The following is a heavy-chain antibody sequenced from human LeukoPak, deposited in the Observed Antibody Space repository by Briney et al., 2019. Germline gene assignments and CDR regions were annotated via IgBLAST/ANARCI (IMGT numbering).Heavy chain of an antibody. CDR3: AKNRGATMIGGGLDY. CDR1: GFAFTNYA. Sequence: GGSLRLSCAASGFAFTNYAMTWVRQAPGKGLEWVSLVTTSGTITYYADSVRGRFTVSRDNSMNTLYLQMTSLRAEDMAVYYCAKNRGATMIGGGLDYWGQGTLVTVSS. D-gene: IGHD3-10*02. V-gene: IGHV3-23*01. CDR2: VTTSGTIT. J-gene: IGHJ4*02.